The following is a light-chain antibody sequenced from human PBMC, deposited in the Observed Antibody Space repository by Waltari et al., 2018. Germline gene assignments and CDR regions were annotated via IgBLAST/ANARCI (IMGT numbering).Light chain of an antibody. Sequence: QSVLTQPPSESGTPGQRVIISCSGSRANIGGRYVYWYQHLPGAAPKLLIKRNNQRPSGVPDRFSGSKSGTSASLAISGLRSEDEGDYFCATWDDTIGGPVFGGGTKLTVL. CDR2: RNN. CDR3: ATWDDTIGGPV. J-gene: IGLJ2*01. V-gene: IGLV1-47*01. CDR1: RANIGGRY.